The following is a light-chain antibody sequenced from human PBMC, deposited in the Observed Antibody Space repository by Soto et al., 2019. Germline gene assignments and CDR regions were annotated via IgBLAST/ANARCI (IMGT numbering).Light chain of an antibody. V-gene: IGKV1-9*01. CDR3: QQLNTYPPFT. CDR2: AAS. Sequence: DIQLTQSPSFLSASVGDRVTITCRASQGIRSYLAWYQQKPGKAPNLLIYAASSLQSGVPSRFSGSGSGTEFTLTITSLQPEDFATYYCQQLNTYPPFTFGPGTKVEIK. CDR1: QGIRSY. J-gene: IGKJ3*01.